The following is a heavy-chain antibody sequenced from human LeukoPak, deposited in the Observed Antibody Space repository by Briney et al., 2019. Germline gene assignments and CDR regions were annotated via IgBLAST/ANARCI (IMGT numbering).Heavy chain of an antibody. CDR2: INAGNGNT. V-gene: IGHV1-3*01. CDR3: ARGRHDYGDYCLNY. J-gene: IGHJ4*02. CDR1: GYTFTSYA. Sequence: ASVKVSCKASGYTFTSYAIHWVRQAPGQRLEWMGWINAGNGNTKYSQKFQGRVTITRDTSASTAYMELRSLRSEDTAVYYCARGRHDYGDYCLNYWGQGTLVTVSS. D-gene: IGHD4-17*01.